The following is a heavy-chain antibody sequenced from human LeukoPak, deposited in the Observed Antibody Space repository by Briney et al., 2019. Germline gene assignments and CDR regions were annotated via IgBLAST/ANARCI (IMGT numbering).Heavy chain of an antibody. D-gene: IGHD2-21*01. CDR2: IYISGGT. Sequence: SETLSLTCTGSGCSVSSYFWSWIRQPPGKGLEWIGRIYISGGTSYSPSLKSRVTMSVDTSKNQFSLKLTSVTAADTAVYYCAREMGGAYCGGNCYYFGYWGQGILVTVSS. V-gene: IGHV4-4*07. CDR3: AREMGGAYCGGNCYYFGY. CDR1: GCSVSSYF. J-gene: IGHJ4*02.